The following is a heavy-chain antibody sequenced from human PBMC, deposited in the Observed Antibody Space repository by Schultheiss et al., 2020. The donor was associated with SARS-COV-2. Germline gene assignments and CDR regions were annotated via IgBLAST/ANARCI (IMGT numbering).Heavy chain of an antibody. Sequence: GGSLRLSCAAPGFTFSSYSMNWVRQAPGKGLEWVSSISSSSSYIYYADSVKGRFTISRDNSKNTLYLQMNSLRAEDTAVYYCANGVSAVGYYDSSGMGDYWGQGTLVTVSS. CDR2: ISSSSSYI. V-gene: IGHV3-21*04. J-gene: IGHJ4*02. CDR3: ANGVSAVGYYDSSGMGDY. D-gene: IGHD3-22*01. CDR1: GFTFSSYS.